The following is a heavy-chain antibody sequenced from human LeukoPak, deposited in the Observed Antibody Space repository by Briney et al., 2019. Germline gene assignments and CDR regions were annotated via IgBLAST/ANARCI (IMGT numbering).Heavy chain of an antibody. V-gene: IGHV4-39*01. CDR1: GGSISSSSYY. J-gene: IGHJ4*02. Sequence: SETLSLTCTVSGGSISSSSYYWGWIRQPPGKGLEWIGSIYYSGSTYYNPSLKSRVTISVDTSKNQFSLKLSSVTAADTAVYYCARHSVGVDYWGQGTLVTVSS. CDR3: ARHSVGVDY. CDR2: IYYSGST. D-gene: IGHD1-26*01.